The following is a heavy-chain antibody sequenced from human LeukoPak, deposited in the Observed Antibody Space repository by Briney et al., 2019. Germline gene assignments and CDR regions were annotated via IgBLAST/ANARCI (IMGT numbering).Heavy chain of an antibody. V-gene: IGHV3-7*05. CDR3: ARTHYGSADFDY. CDR2: IKQDGSEK. J-gene: IGHJ4*02. D-gene: IGHD3-10*01. Sequence: PGGSLRLSCAAPGFTFSSYWMSWVSQAPGKGLEWVANIKQDGSEKYYVDSVKGRFTIPRDNAKNSLYLQMDSLRAEDTAVYYCARTHYGSADFDYWGQGTLVTVSS. CDR1: GFTFSSYW.